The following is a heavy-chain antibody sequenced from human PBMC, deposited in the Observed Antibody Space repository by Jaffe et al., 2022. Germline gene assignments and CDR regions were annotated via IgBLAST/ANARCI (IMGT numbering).Heavy chain of an antibody. CDR3: AHRLGGSGWQVMAFDF. D-gene: IGHD6-19*01. J-gene: IGHJ4*02. Sequence: QITLKESGPPLVIPTQTLTLTCTFSGFSLTTGGVGVGWIRQPPGKALEWLALIYWDDDKRYSPSLKSRLTITKDTSKNQVVLTMTNMDPMDTATYYCAHRLGGSGWQVMAFDFWGQGTLVTVSS. CDR1: GFSLTTGGVG. CDR2: IYWDDDK. V-gene: IGHV2-5*02.